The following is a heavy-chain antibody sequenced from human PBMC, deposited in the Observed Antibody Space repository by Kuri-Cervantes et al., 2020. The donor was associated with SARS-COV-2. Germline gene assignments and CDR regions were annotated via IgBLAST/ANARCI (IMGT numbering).Heavy chain of an antibody. CDR1: GGSISSHY. CDR3: ARGTKVATSEYYHYMDV. CDR2: INHSGST. V-gene: IGHV4-34*01. D-gene: IGHD5-12*01. Sequence: SETLSLTCTVSGGSISSHYWSWIRQPPGKGLEWIGEINHSGSTNYNPSLKSRVTISVDTSKNQFSLKLSSVTAADTAVYYCARGTKVATSEYYHYMDVWGKGTTVTVSS. J-gene: IGHJ6*03.